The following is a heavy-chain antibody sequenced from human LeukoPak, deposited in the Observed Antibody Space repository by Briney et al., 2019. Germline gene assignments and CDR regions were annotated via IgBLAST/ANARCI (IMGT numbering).Heavy chain of an antibody. CDR1: GFTFSSYT. D-gene: IGHD4-17*01. J-gene: IGHJ3*02. V-gene: IGHV3-21*01. CDR3: ARTTYGDYGGGGAFDI. CDR2: ISSSSSYI. Sequence: GGSLRLSCVASGFTFSSYTMNWVRQAPGKGLEWVSSISSSSSYIYYADSVKGRFTISRDNAKNSLYLQMNSLRAEDTAVYYCARTTYGDYGGGGAFDIWGQGTMVTVSS.